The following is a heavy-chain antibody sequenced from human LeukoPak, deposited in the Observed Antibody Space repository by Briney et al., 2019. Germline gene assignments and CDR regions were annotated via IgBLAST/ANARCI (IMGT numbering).Heavy chain of an antibody. CDR1: GYTFTGYY. Sequence: ASVKVSCKASGYTFTGYYMHWVRQAPGQGLEWMGWINPNSGGTNYAQKFQGRVTMTRDTSISTAYMELSRLRSDDTAVYYCAIPRIAARPGDAFDIWGQGTMVTVSS. CDR2: INPNSGGT. V-gene: IGHV1-2*02. CDR3: AIPRIAARPGDAFDI. J-gene: IGHJ3*02. D-gene: IGHD6-6*01.